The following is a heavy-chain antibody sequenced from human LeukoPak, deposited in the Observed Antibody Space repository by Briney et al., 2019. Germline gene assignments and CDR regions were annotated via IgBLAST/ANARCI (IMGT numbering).Heavy chain of an antibody. CDR2: ISSSGSTI. CDR3: AREGGYCSSTSCYRWFDY. D-gene: IGHD2-2*02. J-gene: IGHJ4*02. V-gene: IGHV3-11*01. CDR1: GFTFSDYY. Sequence: GGSLRLSCAASGFTFSDYYMSWIRQAPGKGLEWVSYISSSGSTIYYADSVKGRFTISRDNAKNSLYLQMNSLRAEDTAAYYCAREGGYCSSTSCYRWFDYWGQGTLVTVSS.